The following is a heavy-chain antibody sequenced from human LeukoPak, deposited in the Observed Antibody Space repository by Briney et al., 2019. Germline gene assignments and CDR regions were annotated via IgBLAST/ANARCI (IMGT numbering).Heavy chain of an antibody. CDR2: INPNSGGT. J-gene: IGHJ4*02. CDR1: GGTFSSYA. Sequence: ASVKVSCKASGGTFSSYAISWVRQAPGQGLEWMGRINPNSGGTNYAQKFQGRVTMTRDTSISTAYMELSRLRSDDTAVYYCARALSSSFDYWGQGTLVTVSS. CDR3: ARALSSSFDY. V-gene: IGHV1-2*06. D-gene: IGHD6-13*01.